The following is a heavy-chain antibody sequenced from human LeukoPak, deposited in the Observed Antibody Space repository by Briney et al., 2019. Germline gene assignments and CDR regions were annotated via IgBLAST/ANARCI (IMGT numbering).Heavy chain of an antibody. CDR3: AMVYGASSAFDI. Sequence: GGSLRLSCAASGFTFSSYGMHWVRQAPGKGLEWVAFIRYDGSNKYYADSVKGRFTISRDNSKNTLYLQMNSLRAEDTAVYYCAMVYGASSAFDISGQGTMVTVSS. D-gene: IGHD4-17*01. V-gene: IGHV3-30*02. CDR2: IRYDGSNK. J-gene: IGHJ3*02. CDR1: GFTFSSYG.